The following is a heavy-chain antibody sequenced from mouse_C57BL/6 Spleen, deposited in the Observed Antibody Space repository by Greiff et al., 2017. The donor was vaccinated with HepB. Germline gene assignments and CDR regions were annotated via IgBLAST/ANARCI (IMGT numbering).Heavy chain of an antibody. J-gene: IGHJ4*01. CDR2: IYPGDGDT. D-gene: IGHD4-1*01. CDR1: GYAFSSYW. V-gene: IGHV1-80*01. Sequence: VNVVESGAELVKPGASVKISCKASGYAFSSYWMNWVKQRPGKGLEWIGQIYPGDGDTNYNGKFKGKATLTADKSSSTAYMQLSSLTSEDSAVYFCARELGRDAMDYWGQGTSVTVSS. CDR3: ARELGRDAMDY.